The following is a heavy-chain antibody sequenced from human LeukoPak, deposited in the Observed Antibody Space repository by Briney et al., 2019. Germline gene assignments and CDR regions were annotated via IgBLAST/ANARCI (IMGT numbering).Heavy chain of an antibody. CDR2: IIPIFGTA. V-gene: IGHV1-69*01. CDR3: AKDRVFGGYDGRTFDY. CDR1: GGTFSSYA. Sequence: GASVKVSCKASGGTFSSYAIGWVRQAPGQGLEWMGGIIPIFGTANYAQKFQGRVTITADESTSTAYMELSSLRSEDTAVYYCAKDRVFGGYDGRTFDYWGQGTLVTVSS. J-gene: IGHJ4*02. D-gene: IGHD5-12*01.